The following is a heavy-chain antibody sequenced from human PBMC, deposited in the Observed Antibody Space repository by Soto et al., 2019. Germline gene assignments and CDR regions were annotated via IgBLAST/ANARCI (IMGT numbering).Heavy chain of an antibody. V-gene: IGHV1-3*01. Sequence: ASVKVSCKASGYTLTRYYMRWVRQAPGQRLEWMGWINAGNGNTKYSQKFQGRVTITRDTSASTAYMELSSLRSEDTAVYYCAKSATVPAAIAYWGQGTLVTVSS. J-gene: IGHJ4*02. CDR1: GYTLTRYY. D-gene: IGHD2-2*02. CDR2: INAGNGNT. CDR3: AKSATVPAAIAY.